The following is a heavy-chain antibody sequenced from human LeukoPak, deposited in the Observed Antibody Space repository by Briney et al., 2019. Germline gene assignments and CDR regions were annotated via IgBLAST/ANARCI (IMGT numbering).Heavy chain of an antibody. J-gene: IGHJ4*02. V-gene: IGHV1-8*01. CDR3: ARGASGALGDY. CDR1: GYTFTSYD. Sequence: ASLKVSCKASGYTFTSYDINWLRQATGQGLDWMGWMNPNSGNTGYAQKFQGRVTMTRNTSISTAYMELSSLRSEDTAVYYCARGASGALGDYWGQGTLVTVSS. D-gene: IGHD4/OR15-4a*01. CDR2: MNPNSGNT.